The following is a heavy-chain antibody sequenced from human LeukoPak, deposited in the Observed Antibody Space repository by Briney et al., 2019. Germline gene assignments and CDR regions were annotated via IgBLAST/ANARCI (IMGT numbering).Heavy chain of an antibody. CDR3: ARGDGYIRAFDY. J-gene: IGHJ4*02. CDR2: IYTSGST. CDR1: GGSISSYY. Sequence: SETLSLTCTDSGGSISSYYWSWIRQPPGKGLEWIGYIYTSGSTNYNPSLESRVTISVDTSKNQFSLKLSSVTAADTAVYYCARGDGYIRAFDYWGQGTLVTVSS. V-gene: IGHV4-4*09. D-gene: IGHD5-24*01.